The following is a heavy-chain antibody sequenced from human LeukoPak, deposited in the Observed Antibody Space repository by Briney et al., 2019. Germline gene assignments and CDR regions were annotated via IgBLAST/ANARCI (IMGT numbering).Heavy chain of an antibody. CDR2: IYTTGTT. D-gene: IGHD3-10*01. Sequence: PSETLSLTCTVYDTSINTYYWSWIRQPAGKGLEWIGHIYTTGTTNYNPSLKSRVTMSIDTSKNQFSLKLSSVTAADTAVYYCARRTYYYASGSYSPPRYWGQGTLVTVSS. CDR1: DTSINTYY. CDR3: ARRTYYYASGSYSPPRY. V-gene: IGHV4-4*07. J-gene: IGHJ4*02.